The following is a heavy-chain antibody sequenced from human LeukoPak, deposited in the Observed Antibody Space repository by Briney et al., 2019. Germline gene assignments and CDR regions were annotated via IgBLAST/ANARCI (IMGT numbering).Heavy chain of an antibody. CDR3: AKRDSSGSYYFDY. CDR2: INSYGAYT. D-gene: IGHD3-22*01. J-gene: IGHJ4*02. CDR1: GFTFSSYD. Sequence: PGGSLRLSCAASGFTFSSYDMSWVRPAPGKGLEWVSTINSYGAYTYYADSVRGRFTISMDNSKNTLYLQMNSLRAEDTAVFYCAKRDSSGSYYFDYWGQGTLVTVSS. V-gene: IGHV3-23*01.